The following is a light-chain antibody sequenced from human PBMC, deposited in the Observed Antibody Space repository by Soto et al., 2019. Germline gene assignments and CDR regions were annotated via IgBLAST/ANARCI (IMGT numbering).Light chain of an antibody. CDR1: SSDVGGYNY. V-gene: IGLV2-14*01. J-gene: IGLJ2*01. CDR3: SSKRSSSPEV. Sequence: QSALTQPASVSGSPGQSITISCTGTSSDVGGYNYVSWYQQHPGKAPKLMIYEVSNRPSGVSNRFSGSKSGNTASLTISGLQAEDEADYYCSSKRSSSPEVFGGGTQLTVL. CDR2: EVS.